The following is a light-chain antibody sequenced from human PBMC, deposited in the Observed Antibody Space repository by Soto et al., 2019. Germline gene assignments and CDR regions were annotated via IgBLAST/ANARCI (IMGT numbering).Light chain of an antibody. CDR1: QNINSDY. J-gene: IGKJ5*01. V-gene: IGKV3-20*01. CDR3: RQYGSSHT. CDR2: GAS. Sequence: EIVLTQSPATLSLSPGERGTLSCRASQNINSDYLAWYQQKPGQAPRLLIFGASPRPTGIPDRFSGSGAGAYFNLTISRLEPADFGVYYCRQYGSSHTFGQGTRLEI.